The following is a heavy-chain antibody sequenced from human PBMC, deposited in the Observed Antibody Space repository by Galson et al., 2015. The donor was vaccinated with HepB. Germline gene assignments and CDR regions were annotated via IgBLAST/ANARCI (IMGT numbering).Heavy chain of an antibody. Sequence: ETLSLTCAVSGGSISSSNWWSWVRQPPGKGLEWIGEIYHSGSTNYNPSLKSRVTISVDKSKNQFSLKLSSVTAADTAVYYCARGWGAAGSYYFDYWGQGTLVTVSS. CDR2: IYHSGST. V-gene: IGHV4-4*02. D-gene: IGHD6-13*01. J-gene: IGHJ4*02. CDR1: GGSISSSNW. CDR3: ARGWGAAGSYYFDY.